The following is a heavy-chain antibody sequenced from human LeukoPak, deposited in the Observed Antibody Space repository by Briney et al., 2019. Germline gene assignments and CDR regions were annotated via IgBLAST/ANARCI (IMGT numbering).Heavy chain of an antibody. D-gene: IGHD1-26*01. CDR2: IYYSGST. CDR1: GGSISSYY. V-gene: IGHV4-59*01. J-gene: IGHJ4*02. Sequence: SETLSLTCTVSGGSISSYYWSWIRQPPGKGLEWIGYIYYSGSTNYNPSLKSRVTISVDTSKNQFSLKLSSVTAADTAVYYCARGEGIVGATTVDYWGQGTLVTVSS. CDR3: ARGEGIVGATTVDY.